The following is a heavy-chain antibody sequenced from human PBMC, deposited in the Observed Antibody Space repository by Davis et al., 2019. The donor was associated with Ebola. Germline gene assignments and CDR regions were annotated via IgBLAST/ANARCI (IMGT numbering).Heavy chain of an antibody. D-gene: IGHD1-26*01. CDR1: GYTFRNFV. J-gene: IGHJ3*02. CDR3: ARDAEVGKNAFDI. Sequence: ASVKVSCKTSGYTFRNFVINWVRQAPGQGLEWMGWISVYNGNTEYTEKFQGRVTMTTDTSTSTAYMELRSLRSDDTAVYYCARDAEVGKNAFDIWGQGTMVTVSS. V-gene: IGHV1-18*01. CDR2: ISVYNGNT.